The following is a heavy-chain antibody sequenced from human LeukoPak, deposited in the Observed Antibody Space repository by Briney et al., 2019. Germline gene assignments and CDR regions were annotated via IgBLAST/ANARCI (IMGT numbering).Heavy chain of an antibody. Sequence: ASVKVSCKASGYTFTSYGISWVRQAPGQGLEWMGWISAYNGNTNYAQKLQGRVTMTTDTSTSTAYMELRSLRSDDTAVYYCARVGYSSSWYLTRSGYYFDCWGQGTLVTVSS. V-gene: IGHV1-18*01. D-gene: IGHD6-13*01. CDR1: GYTFTSYG. CDR3: ARVGYSSSWYLTRSGYYFDC. J-gene: IGHJ4*02. CDR2: ISAYNGNT.